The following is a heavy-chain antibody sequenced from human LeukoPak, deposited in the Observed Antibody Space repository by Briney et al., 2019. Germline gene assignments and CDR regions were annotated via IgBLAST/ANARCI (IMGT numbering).Heavy chain of an antibody. CDR3: ARNLVPASFDY. J-gene: IGHJ4*02. CDR1: GDSLSGDY. D-gene: IGHD2-2*01. CDR2: IYYSGRT. Sequence: PSETLSLTCIVSGDSLSGDYWNWIRPPPGKGLEWIGYIYYSGRTYYNPSLKSRVTIPVDTSKNQSSLKLSSVTAADTAVYYCARNLVPASFDYWGQGTLVTVSS. V-gene: IGHV4-59*08.